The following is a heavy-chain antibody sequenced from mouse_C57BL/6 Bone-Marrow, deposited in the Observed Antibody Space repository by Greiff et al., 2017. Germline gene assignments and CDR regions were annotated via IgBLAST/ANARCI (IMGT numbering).Heavy chain of an antibody. CDR2: IWSGGST. Sequence: QVQLQQSGPGLVQPSQSLSITCTVSGFSLTSYGVHWVRQPPGKGLEWLGVIWSGGSTDYNAAFISRLSISKDNSKSQVFFKMNSLQADDTAIYYCAKPSVYDYDEVRYAMDYWGQGTSVTVSS. CDR1: GFSLTSYG. J-gene: IGHJ4*01. V-gene: IGHV2-4*01. CDR3: AKPSVYDYDEVRYAMDY. D-gene: IGHD2-4*01.